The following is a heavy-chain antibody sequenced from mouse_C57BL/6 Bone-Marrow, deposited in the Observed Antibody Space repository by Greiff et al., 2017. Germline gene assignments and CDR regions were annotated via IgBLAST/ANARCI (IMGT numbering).Heavy chain of an antibody. J-gene: IGHJ2*01. Sequence: EVLLVQSVAELVRPGASVKLSCTASGYNFKTSYIHWVKQSPEQGLEWIGKFDPSNGDTKYTAKFKGKATLTADTSSNTAYLQLSSLTSEDTAVYYCARRDKCGSSVMDYWGQGTTLTVSS. V-gene: IGHV14-3*01. CDR1: GYNFKTSY. CDR2: FDPSNGDT. CDR3: ARRDKCGSSVMDY. D-gene: IGHD1-1*01.